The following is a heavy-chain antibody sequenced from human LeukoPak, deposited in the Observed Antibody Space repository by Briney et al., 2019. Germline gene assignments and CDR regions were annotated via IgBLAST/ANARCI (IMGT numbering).Heavy chain of an antibody. J-gene: IGHJ4*02. CDR2: IRFDGSTK. CDR1: GFTFSSYG. Sequence: SGGSLRLSCAASGFTFSSYGMHWVRQAPGKGLEWVAFIRFDGSTKYYADSVKGRYTISRDNSENTLYLQMNSLRAEDTAVYYCAKSSYCSSTSCYLPLDYWGQGTLVSVSS. V-gene: IGHV3-30*02. D-gene: IGHD2-2*01. CDR3: AKSSYCSSTSCYLPLDY.